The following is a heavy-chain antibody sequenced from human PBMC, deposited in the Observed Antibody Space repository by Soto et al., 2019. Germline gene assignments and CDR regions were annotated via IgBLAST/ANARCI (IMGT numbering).Heavy chain of an antibody. Sequence: GGSLRLSCAASGFTFSSYPMSWVRQAPGKGLEWVSAIDAHLNFTYYADSVKGRFTISRDISKNTLYLHMSSLRAEDTALYYCAKSRGSGSFYFFFDMDVWGQGTTVTVSS. V-gene: IGHV3-23*01. CDR2: IDAHLNFT. CDR3: AKSRGSGSFYFFFDMDV. J-gene: IGHJ6*02. CDR1: GFTFSSYP. D-gene: IGHD3-10*01.